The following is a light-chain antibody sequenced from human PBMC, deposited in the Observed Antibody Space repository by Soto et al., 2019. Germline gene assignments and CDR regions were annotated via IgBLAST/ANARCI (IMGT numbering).Light chain of an antibody. CDR1: TGGVTGSHY. J-gene: IGLJ3*02. CDR3: LLFYSGARV. V-gene: IGLV7-46*01. Sequence: QAVVTQEPSLTVSPGGTVTLTCDSSTGGVTGSHYPYWFQQKPGQAPRTLIYDTTNKHSWTPARFSGSLLGGKAALTLSGAQPEDEAEYYCLLFYSGARVFGGGTKLTVL. CDR2: DTT.